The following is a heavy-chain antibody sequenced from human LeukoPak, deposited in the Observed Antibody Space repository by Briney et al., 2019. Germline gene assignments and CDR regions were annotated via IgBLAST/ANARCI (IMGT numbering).Heavy chain of an antibody. V-gene: IGHV4-59*01. CDR3: ARGVPGYHEFDY. D-gene: IGHD3-16*02. Sequence: SETLSLTCTVSGGSISSYYWSWIRQPPGERLEWIGYIYYSGSTNYNPSLKSRVTISVDTSKNQFSLKLSSVTAADTAVYYCARGVPGYHEFDYWGQGTLVTVSS. J-gene: IGHJ4*02. CDR2: IYYSGST. CDR1: GGSISSYY.